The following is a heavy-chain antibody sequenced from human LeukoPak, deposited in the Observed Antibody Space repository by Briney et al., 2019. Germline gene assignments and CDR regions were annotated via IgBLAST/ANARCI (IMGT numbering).Heavy chain of an antibody. CDR1: GYTFSNYG. D-gene: IGHD3-22*01. J-gene: IGHJ3*02. V-gene: IGHV1-18*01. CDR2: VSGHSGET. Sequence: ASVRVSCKTSGYTFSNYGVGWVRQAPGQGPEWVGWVSGHSGETRYADKLQGRVTMTIDPFTATAYMELMSLRSDDTAVYYCAGNPPFSYDRNVGDKAFDIWGQGTTVTVSS. CDR3: AGNPPFSYDRNVGDKAFDI.